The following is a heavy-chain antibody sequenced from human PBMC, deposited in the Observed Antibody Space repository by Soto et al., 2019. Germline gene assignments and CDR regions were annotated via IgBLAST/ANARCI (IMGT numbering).Heavy chain of an antibody. J-gene: IGHJ3*02. Sequence: QVQLVQSGAEVKKPGSSVKVSCKASGGSFSTYGISWLRQAPGQGLEWMGGFIPVFTTAKYAQKFQGRVSITADESTYTAYMELSSLRSEDTAVYFCARDGVDVSRTTVRHGALDIWGQGTVVTVSS. CDR3: ARDGVDVSRTTVRHGALDI. V-gene: IGHV1-69*01. CDR1: GGSFSTYG. CDR2: FIPVFTTA. D-gene: IGHD4-17*01.